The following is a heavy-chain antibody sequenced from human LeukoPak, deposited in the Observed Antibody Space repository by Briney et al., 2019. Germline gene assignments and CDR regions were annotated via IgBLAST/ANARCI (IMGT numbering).Heavy chain of an antibody. CDR3: ARDRVGSGWPRPFYFEL. J-gene: IGHJ4*02. CDR2: NNPYRGDT. CDR1: AYTFTLYY. D-gene: IGHD6-19*01. Sequence: ASVNVTCTPSAYTFTLYYLHGARPAPGQALDWIGSNNPYRGDTVHAQNFQGRVTMSRDTCITQAYTELANLKSDDTGVYYCARDRVGSGWPRPFYFELWGEGTRVSVSS. V-gene: IGHV1-2*02.